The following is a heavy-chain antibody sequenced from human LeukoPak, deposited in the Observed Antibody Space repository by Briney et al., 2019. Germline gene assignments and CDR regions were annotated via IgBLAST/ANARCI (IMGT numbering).Heavy chain of an antibody. J-gene: IGHJ1*01. CDR2: IKQDGSEK. CDR1: GFTFSSYW. CDR3: ARDITPVVPAAIGY. D-gene: IGHD2-2*02. V-gene: IGHV3-7*04. Sequence: LSGGLPRLSCAASGFTFSSYWMSWVRQAPGKGLEWVANIKQDGSEKYYVISVEGRFTISRDNAKNSLYLQMNSLRAEDTAVYYCARDITPVVPAAIGYWGQGTLAPASS.